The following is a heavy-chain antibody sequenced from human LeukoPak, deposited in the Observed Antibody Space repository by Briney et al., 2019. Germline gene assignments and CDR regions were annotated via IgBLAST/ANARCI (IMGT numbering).Heavy chain of an antibody. D-gene: IGHD3-22*01. CDR1: GFTFDDYT. Sequence: GGSLRLSCAASGFTFDDYTMHWVRHAPGKGLEWVSLIKRDGDITYYAGSVKGRFTISRDNSKDSLYLQMNSLTTEDTAFYFCARGGRDSSFDYWGQGSLVTVSS. CDR2: IKRDGDIT. J-gene: IGHJ4*02. CDR3: ARGGRDSSFDY. V-gene: IGHV3-43*01.